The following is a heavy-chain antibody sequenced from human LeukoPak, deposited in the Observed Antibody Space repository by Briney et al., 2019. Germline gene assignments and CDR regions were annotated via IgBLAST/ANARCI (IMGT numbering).Heavy chain of an antibody. CDR1: GGSISGYY. J-gene: IGHJ3*02. CDR3: ARHPHCSGGDCYSSAFDI. Sequence: SETLSLTCTVSGGSISGYYWSWIRRPPGKGLEWIAYIYDSGSTKYNPSLKSRVTISIDTTKNQFSLKLNSVTAADTALYYCARHPHCSGGDCYSSAFDIWGRGTRVTVSS. D-gene: IGHD2-15*01. V-gene: IGHV4-59*08. CDR2: IYDSGST.